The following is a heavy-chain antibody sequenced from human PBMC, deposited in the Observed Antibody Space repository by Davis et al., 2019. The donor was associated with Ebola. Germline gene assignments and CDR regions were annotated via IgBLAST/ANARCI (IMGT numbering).Heavy chain of an antibody. D-gene: IGHD1-26*01. CDR3: AREVGETKLDQ. CDR2: IIPIYGTT. CDR1: VCTFRRYP. Sequence: SVTFSCKASVCTFRRYPIHWVRHAPVQGLDWMGRIIPIYGTTKYAQKFQGRLTLTADESTSTAYMELTILGSDDTAVYYCAREVGETKLDQWGQGTLVTVSS. V-gene: IGHV1-69*13. J-gene: IGHJ4*02.